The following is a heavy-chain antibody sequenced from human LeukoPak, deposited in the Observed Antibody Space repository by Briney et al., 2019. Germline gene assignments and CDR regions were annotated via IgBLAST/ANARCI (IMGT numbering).Heavy chain of an antibody. CDR2: IRSDGSNK. V-gene: IGHV3-30*02. Sequence: PGGSLRLSCAASGFTFSSYGMHWVRQAPGKGLEWVAFIRSDGSNKYYADSVKGRFTISRDNAKNSLYLQMNSLRAEDTAVYYCARERGARGYSYGGFDYWGQGTLVTVSS. D-gene: IGHD5-18*01. CDR1: GFTFSSYG. J-gene: IGHJ4*02. CDR3: ARERGARGYSYGGFDY.